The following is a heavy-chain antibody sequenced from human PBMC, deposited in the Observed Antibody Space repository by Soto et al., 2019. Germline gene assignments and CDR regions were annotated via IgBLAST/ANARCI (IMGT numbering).Heavy chain of an antibody. CDR3: ARGDSTDCSNGVCSFFYDHDMGV. Sequence: ASVKVSCKASGYSFTDYHIHWVRQAPGQGLEWLGRINPKSGGTSTAQKFQGWVTMTTDTSISTASMELTRLTSDDTAIYYCARGDSTDCSNGVCSFFYDHDMGVWGQGTTVTVSS. J-gene: IGHJ6*02. V-gene: IGHV1-2*04. CDR2: INPKSGGT. CDR1: GYSFTDYH. D-gene: IGHD2-8*01.